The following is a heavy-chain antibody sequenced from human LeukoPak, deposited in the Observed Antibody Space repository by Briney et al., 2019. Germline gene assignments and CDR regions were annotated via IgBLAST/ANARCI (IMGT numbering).Heavy chain of an antibody. CDR1: GGSISSYY. CDR3: AGVSTVTTKVDP. D-gene: IGHD4-17*01. CDR2: IYYSGST. Sequence: SETLSLTCTVSGGSISSYYWSWIRQPPGKGLEWIGYIYYSGSTNYNPSLKSRVTISVDTSKNQFSLKLSSVTAADTAVYYCAGVSTVTTKVDPWGQGTLVTVSS. J-gene: IGHJ5*02. V-gene: IGHV4-59*01.